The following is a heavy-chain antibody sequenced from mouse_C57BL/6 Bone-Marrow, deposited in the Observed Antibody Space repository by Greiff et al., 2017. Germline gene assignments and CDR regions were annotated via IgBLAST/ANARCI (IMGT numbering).Heavy chain of an antibody. J-gene: IGHJ1*03. Sequence: EVKLEESGGGLVQPGGSMKLSCASSGFTFSDAWMDWVRQSPEKGLEWVAEIRNKANNHATYYAESVKGRFTISRDDSKSSVYLQMNSLRAEDTGIYYCTRPAQATSDWYFDVWGTGTTVTVSS. D-gene: IGHD3-2*02. V-gene: IGHV6-6*01. CDR2: IRNKANNHAT. CDR1: GFTFSDAW. CDR3: TRPAQATSDWYFDV.